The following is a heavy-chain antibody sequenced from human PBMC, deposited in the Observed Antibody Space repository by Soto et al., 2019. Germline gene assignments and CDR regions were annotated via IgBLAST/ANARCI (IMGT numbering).Heavy chain of an antibody. CDR2: ISGSGVST. Sequence: GGSLRLSCAATGFTFSSYAMNWVRQAPGKGLEWVSGISGSGVSTYYRDSVKGRFTISRDNSKNTLFLQMNSLRAEDTAVYYCAKDYQASLPRRFDYWGQGTLVTVSS. J-gene: IGHJ4*02. CDR1: GFTFSSYA. CDR3: AKDYQASLPRRFDY. D-gene: IGHD2-2*01. V-gene: IGHV3-23*01.